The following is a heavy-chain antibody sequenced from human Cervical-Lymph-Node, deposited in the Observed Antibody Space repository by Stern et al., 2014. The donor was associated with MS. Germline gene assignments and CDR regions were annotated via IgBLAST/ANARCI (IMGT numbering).Heavy chain of an antibody. CDR3: ATVAPIGGMDV. J-gene: IGHJ6*02. CDR2: IYHSGAT. CDR1: GGSISSSNW. Sequence: QVQLQESGPGLLKPSGTLSLTCIVSGGSISSSNWWNWVRQAPGKGLEWIGSIYHSGATNYNPSLKSRVTISVDKSKNQFSLKLNSVTPADTAVYYCATVAPIGGMDVWGQGTTVTVSS. V-gene: IGHV4-4*02.